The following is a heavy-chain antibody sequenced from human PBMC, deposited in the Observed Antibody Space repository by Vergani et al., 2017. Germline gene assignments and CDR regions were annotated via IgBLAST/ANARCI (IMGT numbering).Heavy chain of an antibody. D-gene: IGHD1-1*01. J-gene: IGHJ4*02. V-gene: IGHV2-5*08. CDR2: IYWDDDK. Sequence: QESGPGLVKPSETLSLTCTVSGGSISSYYWSWIRQPPGKALEWLALIYWDDDKRYSPSLKSRLTITKDTSKNQVVLTMTNMDPVDTATYYCAHTLKYNPSPFDYWGQGTLVTVSS. CDR1: GGSISSYYW. CDR3: AHTLKYNPSPFDY.